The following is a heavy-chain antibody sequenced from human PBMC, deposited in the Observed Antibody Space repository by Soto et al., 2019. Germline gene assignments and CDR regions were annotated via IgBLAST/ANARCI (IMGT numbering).Heavy chain of an antibody. CDR3: ARGLVRLRGHYYYYGMDV. CDR1: GGSFSGYY. D-gene: IGHD2-15*01. Sequence: PSETLSLTCAVYGGSFSGYYWSWIRQPPGKGLEWIGEINHSGSTNYNPSLKSRVTISVDTSKNQFSLKLSSVTAADTAVYYCARGLVRLRGHYYYYGMDVWGQGTTVTVSS. V-gene: IGHV4-34*01. CDR2: INHSGST. J-gene: IGHJ6*02.